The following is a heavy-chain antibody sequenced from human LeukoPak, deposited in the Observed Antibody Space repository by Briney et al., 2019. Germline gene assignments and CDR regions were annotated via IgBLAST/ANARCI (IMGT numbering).Heavy chain of an antibody. Sequence: SETLSLTCTVSGYSISSGYYWGWIRQPPGKGLEWIGSIYHSGSTYYNPSLKSRVTISVDTSKNQFSLKLSSVTAADTAVYYCARVTQWSGYSSGWSSFQHWGQGTLVTVSS. J-gene: IGHJ1*01. CDR3: ARVTQWSGYSSGWSSFQH. D-gene: IGHD6-19*01. CDR1: GYSISSGYY. V-gene: IGHV4-38-2*02. CDR2: IYHSGST.